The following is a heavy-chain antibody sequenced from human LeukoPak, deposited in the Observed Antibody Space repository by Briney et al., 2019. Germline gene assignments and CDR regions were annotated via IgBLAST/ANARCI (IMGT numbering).Heavy chain of an antibody. Sequence: GGSLRLSCAASGFTFSDYYMSWIRQAPGKGLEWVSYISSSGSTIYYADSVKGRFTISRDNAKNSLYLQMNSLRAEDTALYYCARFMMDSSGYLTSPFDYWGQGTLVTVSS. CDR1: GFTFSDYY. V-gene: IGHV3-11*01. CDR2: ISSSGSTI. J-gene: IGHJ4*02. D-gene: IGHD3-22*01. CDR3: ARFMMDSSGYLTSPFDY.